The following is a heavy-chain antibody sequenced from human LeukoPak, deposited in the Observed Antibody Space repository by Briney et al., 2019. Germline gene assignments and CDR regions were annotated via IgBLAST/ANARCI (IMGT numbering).Heavy chain of an antibody. V-gene: IGHV1-2*02. Sequence: GASVKVSCRASGYTFTDYYMHWVRQAPGQGLEWMGWINPNSGDTYYAQKFQGSVSMTRDTSISTANMELSRLKSDDTAVYYCARAFHDSSGYYMGLFGYWGQGTLVTVSS. CDR2: INPNSGDT. D-gene: IGHD3-22*01. CDR3: ARAFHDSSGYYMGLFGY. J-gene: IGHJ4*02. CDR1: GYTFTDYY.